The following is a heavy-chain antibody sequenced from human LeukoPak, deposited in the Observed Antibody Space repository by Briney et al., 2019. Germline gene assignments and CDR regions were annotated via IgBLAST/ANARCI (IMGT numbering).Heavy chain of an antibody. CDR3: ARNGRCSSTSCNYYYYMDV. Sequence: GGSLRLSCAPSGFIFSDFYMTWIRQAPGKGLEWVSYISGSSHNIQYADSVKGRFTVSRDNAKKSLYLQMNSLRAEDTAVYYCARNGRCSSTSCNYYYYMDVWGKGTTVTVSS. CDR2: ISGSSHNI. D-gene: IGHD2-2*01. V-gene: IGHV3-11*04. CDR1: GFIFSDFY. J-gene: IGHJ6*03.